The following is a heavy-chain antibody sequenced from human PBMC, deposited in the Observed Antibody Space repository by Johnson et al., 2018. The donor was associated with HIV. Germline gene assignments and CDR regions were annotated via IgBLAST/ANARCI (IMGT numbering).Heavy chain of an antibody. V-gene: IGHV3-30*03. Sequence: QEKLVESGGGVVQPGKSLTLSCVGSGLSFSNFGIHWVRQAPGKGPEWVAVISFDGKLQNYAASVKGRFTISRDNSTNTLYLQMTSLRQDDTAVYSCYCTDHCGAGSESKGTFDAWGQGTMVTVSS. CDR2: ISFDGKLQ. J-gene: IGHJ3*01. D-gene: IGHD3-10*01. CDR1: GLSFSNFG. CDR3: YCTDHCGAGSESKGTFDA.